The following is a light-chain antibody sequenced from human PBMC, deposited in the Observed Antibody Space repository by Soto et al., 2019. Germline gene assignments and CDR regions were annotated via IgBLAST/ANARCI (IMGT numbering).Light chain of an antibody. V-gene: IGKV3-20*01. Sequence: EIVLTQSPGTLSLSPGERATLSCRASQSDSSSYLAWYQQKPGQAPRLLIYGASTRATGIPDRFSGSGSGTGFPLTISRLEPESFGVYFWQPYGCSQTFRQGTKVEIK. CDR1: QSDSSSY. J-gene: IGKJ1*01. CDR3: QPYGCSQT. CDR2: GAS.